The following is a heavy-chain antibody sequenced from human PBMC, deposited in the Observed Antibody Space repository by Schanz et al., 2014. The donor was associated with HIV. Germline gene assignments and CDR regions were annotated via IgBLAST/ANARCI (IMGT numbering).Heavy chain of an antibody. J-gene: IGHJ4*02. D-gene: IGHD2-15*01. Sequence: QVQLVQSGAEVKKPGASVKVSCKASGYTFTRYDINWVRQATGQGLEWMGWMNPNSGNTGYAQKFQGRVTMTRNTSINTAYMELSSLRSEDTAVYYCAKVVRFAMVTAPYYFDSWGQGTLVTVSS. V-gene: IGHV1-8*01. CDR2: MNPNSGNT. CDR3: AKVVRFAMVTAPYYFDS. CDR1: GYTFTRYD.